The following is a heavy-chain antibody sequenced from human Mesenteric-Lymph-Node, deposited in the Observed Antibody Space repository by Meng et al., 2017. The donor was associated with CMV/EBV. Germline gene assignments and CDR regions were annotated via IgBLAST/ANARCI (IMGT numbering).Heavy chain of an antibody. CDR2: IYSSGST. V-gene: IGHV4-39*07. J-gene: IGHJ5*02. CDR3: ARGPTKNWFDP. D-gene: IGHD5-12*01. Sequence: SETLSLTCTVSGDSISSSSYYWGWIRQPPGKGLEWIGSIYSSGSTYYNPSLKSRVTISLDTSRNRFSLKLSSVTAADTAVYSCARGPTKNWFDPWGQGTLVTVSS. CDR1: GDSISSSSYY.